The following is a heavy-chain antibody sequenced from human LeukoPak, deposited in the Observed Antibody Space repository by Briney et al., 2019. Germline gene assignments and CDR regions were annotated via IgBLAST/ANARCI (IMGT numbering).Heavy chain of an antibody. Sequence: GGSLRLSCAASGFTFSSYAMSWVRQAPGKGLEWVSAISGSGGSTYYADSVKGRFTISRDNSKNTLYLQTNSLRAEDTAVYYCARDRPNYYGSDGHYYRRDGDYWGQGTLVTVSS. CDR2: ISGSGGST. V-gene: IGHV3-23*01. D-gene: IGHD3-22*01. CDR1: GFTFSSYA. J-gene: IGHJ4*02. CDR3: ARDRPNYYGSDGHYYRRDGDY.